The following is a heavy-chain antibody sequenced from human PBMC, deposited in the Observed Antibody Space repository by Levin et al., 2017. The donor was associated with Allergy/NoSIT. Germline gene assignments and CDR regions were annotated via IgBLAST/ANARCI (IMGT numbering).Heavy chain of an antibody. CDR2: ISGSGGST. CDR1: GFTFSSYA. Sequence: GGSLRLSCAASGFTFSSYAMSWVRQAPGKGLECVSAISGSGGSTYYADSVKGRFTISRDNSKNTLYLQMNSLRAEDTAVYYCAKDEAEYLEYYYYYGMDVWGQGTTVTVSS. CDR3: AKDEAEYLEYYYYYGMDV. V-gene: IGHV3-23*01. J-gene: IGHJ6*02. D-gene: IGHD2-2*02.